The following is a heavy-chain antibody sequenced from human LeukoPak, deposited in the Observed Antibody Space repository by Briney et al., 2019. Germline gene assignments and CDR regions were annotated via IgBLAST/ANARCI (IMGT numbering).Heavy chain of an antibody. CDR2: INHSGST. Sequence: PSETLSLTCTVSGYSISSGYYWGWIRQPPGKGLEWIGEINHSGSTNYNPSLKSRVTISVDTSKNQFSLKLSSVTAAGTAVYYCARGSTVTNYYYYYMDVWGKGTTVTVSS. D-gene: IGHD4-17*01. CDR3: ARGSTVTNYYYYYMDV. V-gene: IGHV4-38-2*02. CDR1: GYSISSGYY. J-gene: IGHJ6*03.